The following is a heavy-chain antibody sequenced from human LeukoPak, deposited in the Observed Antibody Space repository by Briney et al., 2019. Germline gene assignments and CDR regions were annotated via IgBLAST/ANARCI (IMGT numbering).Heavy chain of an antibody. CDR1: GFTFSTYS. V-gene: IGHV3-21*01. CDR2: ISGSSSYI. J-gene: IGHJ4*02. CDR3: ARGGSYWAFDY. D-gene: IGHD1-26*01. Sequence: GGSLRLSCAASGFTFSTYSMNWVRQAPGKGLEWVSSISGSSSYIYYANSVKGRLTISRDNAKNSLYLQMDSLRAEDTAVYYCARGGSYWAFDYWGQGTLVTVSS.